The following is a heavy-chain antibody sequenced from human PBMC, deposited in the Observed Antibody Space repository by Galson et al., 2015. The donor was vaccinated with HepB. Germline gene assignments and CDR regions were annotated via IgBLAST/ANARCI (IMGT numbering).Heavy chain of an antibody. CDR2: FDPEDGET. J-gene: IGHJ3*02. CDR1: GYTLTELS. CDR3: ATDWGRITIFGDAFDI. D-gene: IGHD3-3*01. V-gene: IGHV1-24*01. Sequence: SVKVSCKVSGYTLTELSMHWVRQAPGKGLEWMGGFDPEDGETIYAQKFQGRVTMTEDTSTDTAYMELSSLRSEDTAVYYCATDWGRITIFGDAFDIWGRGTMVTVSS.